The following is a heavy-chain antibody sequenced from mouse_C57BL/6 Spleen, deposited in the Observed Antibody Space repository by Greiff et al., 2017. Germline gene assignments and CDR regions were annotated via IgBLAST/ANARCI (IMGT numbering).Heavy chain of an antibody. CDR1: GYTFTDYN. V-gene: IGHV1-18*01. CDR3: ARMGDYLGEFDY. Sequence: EVHLVESGPELVKPGASVKIPCEASGYTFTDYNMDWVKQSHGKSLEWIGDINPNNGGTIYNQKFKGKATLTVDKSSSTAYMELRSLTSEDTAVYYCARMGDYLGEFDYWGQGTTLTVSS. D-gene: IGHD2-13*01. J-gene: IGHJ2*01. CDR2: INPNNGGT.